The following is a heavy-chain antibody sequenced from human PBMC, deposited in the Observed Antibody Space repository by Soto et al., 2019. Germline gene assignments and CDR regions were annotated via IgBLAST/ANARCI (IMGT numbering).Heavy chain of an antibody. CDR3: AREGLFGVVTVFPFYYYYYMDV. V-gene: IGHV1-8*01. CDR2: MNPNSGNT. D-gene: IGHD3-3*01. CDR1: GYTFTSYD. Sequence: VASVKVSCKASGYTFTSYDINWVRQAAGQGLEWMGWMNPNSGNTGYAQKFQGRVTMTRNTSISTAYMELSSLRSEDTAVYYCAREGLFGVVTVFPFYYYYYMDVWGKGTTVTVSS. J-gene: IGHJ6*03.